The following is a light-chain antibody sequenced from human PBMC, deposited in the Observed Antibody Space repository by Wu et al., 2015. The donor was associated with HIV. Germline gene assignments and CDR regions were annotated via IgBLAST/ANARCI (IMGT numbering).Light chain of an antibody. CDR1: QTISSSY. CDR2: GAS. V-gene: IGKV3-20*01. CDR3: QKYNTAPWT. Sequence: IVLTQSPGTLSLSPGERATLSCRASQTISSSYLAWYQQKPGQAPRLLIYGASIRASGIPDRVSGSGSGTDFTLTISSLQPEDVATYYCQKYNTAPWTFGQGTKVEMK. J-gene: IGKJ1*01.